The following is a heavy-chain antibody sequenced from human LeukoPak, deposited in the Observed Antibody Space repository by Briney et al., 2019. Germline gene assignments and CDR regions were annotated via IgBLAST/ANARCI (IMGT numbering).Heavy chain of an antibody. J-gene: IGHJ4*02. Sequence: GGSLRLPCAASGFIFSTYIVHWVRQGPGKGLEWVAVISNDGSHRYYADSVKGRFTISRDNSKNTLYLQMNSLRAEDTAVYYCARDRIRAVAGSGYFDYWGQGTLVTVSS. CDR2: ISNDGSHR. CDR3: ARDRIRAVAGSGYFDY. CDR1: GFIFSTYI. V-gene: IGHV3-30*04. D-gene: IGHD6-19*01.